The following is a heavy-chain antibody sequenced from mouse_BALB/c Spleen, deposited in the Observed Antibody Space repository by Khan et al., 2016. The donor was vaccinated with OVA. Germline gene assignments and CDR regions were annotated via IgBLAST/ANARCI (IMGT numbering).Heavy chain of an antibody. J-gene: IGHJ4*01. CDR2: ISSGNNI. V-gene: IGHV5-6-5*01. CDR3: ARRYYFGEMDY. Sequence: VQLKESGGGLVKPGGSLKLSCAASGFTFNNYAMFWVRQTPEKRLEWVAAISSGNNIYYPDSVKGRFTISRENDRNILYLEMRSLRSEDTAKYSCARRYYFGEMDYLGQGTSVTVSS. CDR1: GFTFNNYA. D-gene: IGHD1-1*01.